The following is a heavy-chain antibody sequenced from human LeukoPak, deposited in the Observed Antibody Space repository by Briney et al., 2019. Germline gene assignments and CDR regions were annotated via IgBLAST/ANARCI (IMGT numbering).Heavy chain of an antibody. CDR1: GGSISSSSYY. CDR3: ARRDCSSTSCPRGWYFDL. J-gene: IGHJ2*01. V-gene: IGHV4-39*01. CDR2: IYYSGST. Sequence: PSETLSLTCTVSGGSISSSSYYWGWIRQPPGKGLEWIGSIYYSGSTYYNPSLKSRVTISVDTSKNQFSLKLSSVTAADTAVYYCARRDCSSTSCPRGWYFDLWGRGTLVTVSS. D-gene: IGHD2-2*01.